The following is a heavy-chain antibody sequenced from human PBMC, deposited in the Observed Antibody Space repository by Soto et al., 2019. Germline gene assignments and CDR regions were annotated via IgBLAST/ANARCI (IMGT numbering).Heavy chain of an antibody. J-gene: IGHJ4*02. CDR1: GYTFTSYA. D-gene: IGHD1-26*01. Sequence: ASVKVSCKASGYTFTSYAMHWVRQAPGQRLEWMGWINAGNGNTKYSQKFQGRVTITRDTSASTAYMELSSLRSEDTAVYYCARDGEWELLPYYFDYWGQGTLVTV. CDR3: ARDGEWELLPYYFDY. CDR2: INAGNGNT. V-gene: IGHV1-3*01.